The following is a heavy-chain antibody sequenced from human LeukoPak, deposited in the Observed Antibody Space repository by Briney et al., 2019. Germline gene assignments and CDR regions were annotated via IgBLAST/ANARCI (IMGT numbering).Heavy chain of an antibody. D-gene: IGHD6-19*01. CDR1: GFTFSSYS. CDR3: TRNSGWYGLS. CDR2: IDYDGGSG. J-gene: IGHJ1*01. Sequence: GGSLRLSCAASGFTFSSYSMNWVRQAPGKGLEWVSSIDYDGGSGHYADSVKGRFTISRDNSNNTLFLHLNSLRGEDTAVYYCTRNSGWYGLSWGQGTLVTVSS. V-gene: IGHV3-23*01.